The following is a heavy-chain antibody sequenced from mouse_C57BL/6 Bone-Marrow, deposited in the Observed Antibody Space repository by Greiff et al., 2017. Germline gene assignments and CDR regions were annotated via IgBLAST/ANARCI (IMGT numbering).Heavy chain of an antibody. CDR1: GFNIKDDY. CDR2: IDPENGDT. J-gene: IGHJ1*03. CDR3: TPFYYGSSYWYFDV. D-gene: IGHD1-1*01. Sequence: VQLKESGAELVRPGASVKLSCTASGFNIKDDYMHWVKQRPEQGLEWIGWIDPENGDTEYASKFQGKATITADTSSNTAYLQLSSLTSEDTAVYYCTPFYYGSSYWYFDVWDRGTAITVSA. V-gene: IGHV14-4*01.